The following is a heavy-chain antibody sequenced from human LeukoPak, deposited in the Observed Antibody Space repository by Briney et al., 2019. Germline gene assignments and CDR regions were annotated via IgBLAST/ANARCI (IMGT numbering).Heavy chain of an antibody. J-gene: IGHJ5*02. V-gene: IGHV1-69*01. CDR3: EREELVRFDP. D-gene: IGHD6-13*01. Sequence: KVSCKASGGSFSSYAISWVRQAPGQGLEWMGGIIPIFGTANYAQEYQGRVTITEDESPSTAYMELSSLRSEDTAVYYCEREELVRFDPWGQGTLVTVSS. CDR2: IIPIFGTA. CDR1: GGSFSSYA.